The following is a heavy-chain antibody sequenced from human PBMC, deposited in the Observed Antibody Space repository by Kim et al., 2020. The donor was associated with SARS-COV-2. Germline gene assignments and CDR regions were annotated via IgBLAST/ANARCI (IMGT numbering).Heavy chain of an antibody. CDR2: IIPIFGTA. J-gene: IGHJ4*02. Sequence: SVKVSCKASGGTFSSYAISWVRQAPGQGLEWMGGIIPIFGTANYAQKFQGRVTITADESTSTAYMELSSLRSEDTAVYYCARQTPSLWFGELYETEYWGQGTLVTVSS. CDR1: GGTFSSYA. V-gene: IGHV1-69*13. D-gene: IGHD3-10*01. CDR3: ARQTPSLWFGELYETEY.